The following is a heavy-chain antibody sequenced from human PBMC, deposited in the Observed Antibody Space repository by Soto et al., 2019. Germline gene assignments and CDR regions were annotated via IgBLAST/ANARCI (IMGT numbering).Heavy chain of an antibody. CDR1: GFTFGGSA. Sequence: GGSLRLSCTASGFTFGGSAMHWVRQASGKGLEWVGRSRDKAQGYTTQYAASVKGRFTTSRDDSKNSVYLQMNSLKTEDTAVYYGGSPAYYSDSSGYTRCRDYWARG. V-gene: IGHV3-72*01. CDR2: SRDKAQGYTT. J-gene: IGHJ4*02. CDR3: GSPAYYSDSSGYTRCRDY. D-gene: IGHD3-22*01.